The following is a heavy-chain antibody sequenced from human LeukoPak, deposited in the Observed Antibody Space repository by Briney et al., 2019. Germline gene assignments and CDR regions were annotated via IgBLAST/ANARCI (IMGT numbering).Heavy chain of an antibody. Sequence: GGSLRLSCAASGFTFYNYAMSWVRQAPGGGLEWVSVISGSVGSTYYADSVKGRFTISRDNSKNTLYLQMNSLRAEDTAVYVCAKVYGSGSYLSEDYFDYWGQGTLVTVSS. V-gene: IGHV3-23*01. D-gene: IGHD3-10*01. J-gene: IGHJ4*02. CDR2: ISGSVGST. CDR1: GFTFYNYA. CDR3: AKVYGSGSYLSEDYFDY.